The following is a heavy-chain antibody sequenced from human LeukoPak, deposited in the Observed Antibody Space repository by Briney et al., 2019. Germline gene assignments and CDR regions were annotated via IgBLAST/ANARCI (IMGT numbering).Heavy chain of an antibody. Sequence: GGALRLSCAASRFTFSTYAMSSVRQAPGKGLEWVSTSSGSDGSTYYADSVKGRFTISRDNSKNTLYLQMSSLRAEDAAVYYCAKDVTMVRGITVTGYYFDNWGQGTLVTVSS. J-gene: IGHJ4*02. D-gene: IGHD3-10*01. CDR3: AKDVTMVRGITVTGYYFDN. CDR2: SSGSDGST. CDR1: RFTFSTYA. V-gene: IGHV3-23*01.